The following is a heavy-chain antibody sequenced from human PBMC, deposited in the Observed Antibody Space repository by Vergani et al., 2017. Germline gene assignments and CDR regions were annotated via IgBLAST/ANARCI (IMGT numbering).Heavy chain of an antibody. J-gene: IGHJ2*01. V-gene: IGHV4-38-2*01. Sequence: VQLQESGPGVVKPSETLSLTCSVSGYSIGSGFYWAWIRQSPGEGLQWLTSIHNRGKTYHNPSLKGRVSVSLDTSKNRFSLNLTSVTATDTAVYYCARSQGDYWYFDLWGPGSLVTVSS. CDR3: ARSQGDYWYFDL. CDR1: GYSIGSGFY. D-gene: IGHD2-21*01. CDR2: IHNRGKT.